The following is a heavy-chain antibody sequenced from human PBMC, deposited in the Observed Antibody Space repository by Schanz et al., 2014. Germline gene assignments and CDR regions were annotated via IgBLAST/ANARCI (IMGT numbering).Heavy chain of an antibody. J-gene: IGHJ5*02. V-gene: IGHV3-30*02. D-gene: IGHD1-26*01. CDR1: GFIFSNYG. CDR3: AKVVASGPTTGPFDP. Sequence: VQLVESGGGLIQPGGSLRLSCAASGFIFSNYGMHWVRQAPGKGLEWVAFIWSDGSRTYHAESVKGRFTISRDNSRKTLYLQMDSLRDEDTALYYCAKVVASGPTTGPFDPWGQGTLVTVSS. CDR2: IWSDGSRT.